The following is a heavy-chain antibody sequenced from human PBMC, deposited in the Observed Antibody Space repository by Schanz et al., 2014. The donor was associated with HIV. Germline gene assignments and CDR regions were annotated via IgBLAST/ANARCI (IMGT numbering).Heavy chain of an antibody. J-gene: IGHJ6*02. Sequence: EVQLVESGGGLVQPGGSLRLSCAASGFTFSSYGMHWVRQVPGKGLVWVSRIKSDGSSTSYADSVKGRFTISRDNAKNTLYLQMNSLRAEDTAVYYCAKVARWDYYNMDVWGQGTTVTVSS. CDR3: AKVARWDYYNMDV. V-gene: IGHV3-74*01. CDR2: IKSDGSST. CDR1: GFTFSSYG.